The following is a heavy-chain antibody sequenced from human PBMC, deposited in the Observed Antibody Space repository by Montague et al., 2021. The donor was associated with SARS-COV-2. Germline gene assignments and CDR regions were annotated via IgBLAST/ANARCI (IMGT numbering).Heavy chain of an antibody. CDR2: IHASGYS. Sequence: SETLSLTCTVSGGSTSTYYWSWIRQPAGKGLEWIGRIHASGYSNYNPSLETRVTMSVDTSKNQFSLKLSSVTAADTAVYYCARGRFYYDSGELGSWGQGTLVTVSS. CDR3: ARGRFYYDSGELGS. D-gene: IGHD3-22*01. V-gene: IGHV4-4*07. J-gene: IGHJ5*02. CDR1: GGSTSTYY.